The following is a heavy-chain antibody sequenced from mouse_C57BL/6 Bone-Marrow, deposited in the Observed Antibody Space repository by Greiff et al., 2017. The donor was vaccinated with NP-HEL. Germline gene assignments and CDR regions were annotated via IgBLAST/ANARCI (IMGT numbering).Heavy chain of an antibody. D-gene: IGHD2-5*01. V-gene: IGHV1-54*01. Sequence: QFQLPPSGAALLRPGTSVKVSCTASGYAFTNYLLEWVKQRPGQGLEWIGVINPGSGGTNYNEKFKGKATLTADKSSSTAYMQLSSLTSEDSAVYFCARSDYYSNYPFAYWGQGTLVTVSA. CDR3: ARSDYYSNYPFAY. CDR1: GYAFTNYL. CDR2: INPGSGGT. J-gene: IGHJ3*01.